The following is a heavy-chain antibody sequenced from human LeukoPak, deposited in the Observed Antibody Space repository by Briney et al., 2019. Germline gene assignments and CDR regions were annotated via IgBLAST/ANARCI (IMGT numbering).Heavy chain of an antibody. J-gene: IGHJ4*02. V-gene: IGHV3-33*06. CDR2: IWYDGSEK. D-gene: IGHD6-19*01. CDR1: GFTFSTYG. CDR3: AKGDRNSGWSY. Sequence: GGSLRLSCAASGFTFSTYGMQWVRQAPGKGLEWVAAIWYDGSEKYYADSVKGRFTISRDNSKNTLYLQVNSLRVEDTAVYYCAKGDRNSGWSYWGQGTLVTVSS.